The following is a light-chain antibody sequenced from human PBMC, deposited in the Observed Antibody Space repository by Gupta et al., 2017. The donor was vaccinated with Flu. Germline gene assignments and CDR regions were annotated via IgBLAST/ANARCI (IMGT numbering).Light chain of an antibody. Sequence: GQSVAISGTGTSSDGGAYNYVSWYQQHPGKAPKLIIYDGTKRPSGGPDGFAGAKSGNTASLTISGRQPEDEADYHCCSYGAAYGFGGGTKLTVL. J-gene: IGLJ2*01. CDR3: CSYGAAYG. V-gene: IGLV2-11*01. CDR2: DGT. CDR1: SSDGGAYNY.